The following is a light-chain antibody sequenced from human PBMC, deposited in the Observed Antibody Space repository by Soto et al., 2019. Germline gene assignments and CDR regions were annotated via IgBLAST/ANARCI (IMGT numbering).Light chain of an antibody. CDR2: GSS. CDR3: QQYGSSPPYT. J-gene: IGKJ2*01. Sequence: EVVLTQSPGTLSLSPGGRATLSCRASQSVSNNYFAWYQQKPGQAPRLLIFGSSDRATGFPDRFSGSGSGTDFTLSISRLEPEVFAVYYCQQYGSSPPYTFGQGTKLEIK. CDR1: QSVSNNY. V-gene: IGKV3-20*01.